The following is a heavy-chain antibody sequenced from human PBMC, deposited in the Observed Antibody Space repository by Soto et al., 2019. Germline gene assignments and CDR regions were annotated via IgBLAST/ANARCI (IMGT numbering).Heavy chain of an antibody. V-gene: IGHV4-34*01. D-gene: IGHD2-2*01. CDR2: INHSGST. J-gene: IGHJ3*02. CDR3: ARISRYCSSTSCYPDAFDI. CDR1: GGSFSGYY. Sequence: PSETLSLTCAVYGGSFSGYYWSWIRQPPGKGLEWIGEINHSGSTNYNPSLKSRVTISVDTSKNQFSLKLSSVTAADTAVYYCARISRYCSSTSCYPDAFDIWGQGTMVTVSS.